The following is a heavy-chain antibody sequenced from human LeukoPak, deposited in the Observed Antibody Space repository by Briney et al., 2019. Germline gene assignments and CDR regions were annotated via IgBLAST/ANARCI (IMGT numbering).Heavy chain of an antibody. D-gene: IGHD5-12*01. V-gene: IGHV1-2*02. J-gene: IGHJ3*02. CDR1: GYTFTGYY. CDR2: ITPNSGGT. CDR3: ARVYRWLHPNDAFDI. Sequence: ASVKVSCKASGYTFTGYYMHWVRQAPGRGLEWMGWITPNSGGTNYAQKFQGRVTMTSDTSISTAYMELSRLRSNDTAVYYCARVYRWLHPNDAFDIWGQGTMVTVSS.